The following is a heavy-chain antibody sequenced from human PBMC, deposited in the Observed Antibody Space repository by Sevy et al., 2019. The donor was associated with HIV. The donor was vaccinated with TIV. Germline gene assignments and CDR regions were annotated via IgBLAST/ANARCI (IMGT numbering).Heavy chain of an antibody. CDR1: GFTFSNAW. V-gene: IGHV3-15*01. Sequence: GGSLRLSCAASGFTFSNAWMSWVRQAPGKGLEWVGRIKSKTDGGTTDYAAPVKGRFTISRDDSKNMLYLQMNSLKTEDTAVYYCTTEGSSWYYMDVWGKGTTVTVSS. D-gene: IGHD6-13*01. J-gene: IGHJ6*03. CDR3: TTEGSSWYYMDV. CDR2: IKSKTDGGTT.